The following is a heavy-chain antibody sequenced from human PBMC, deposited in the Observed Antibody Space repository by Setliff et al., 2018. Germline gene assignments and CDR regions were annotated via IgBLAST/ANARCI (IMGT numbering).Heavy chain of an antibody. D-gene: IGHD2-15*01. J-gene: IGHJ3*02. CDR2: ISPYNGDT. CDR3: ARDRRNIVVAVVNAAFDI. V-gene: IGHV1-18*04. Sequence: ASVKVSCKASGYSFTSYGITWVRQAPGQGLEWMGWISPYNGDTRFQQKFQGRVTVTTDTPTSTAYMELRSLTSDDTAVYYCARDRRNIVVAVVNAAFDIWGQGTMVTVSS. CDR1: GYSFTSYG.